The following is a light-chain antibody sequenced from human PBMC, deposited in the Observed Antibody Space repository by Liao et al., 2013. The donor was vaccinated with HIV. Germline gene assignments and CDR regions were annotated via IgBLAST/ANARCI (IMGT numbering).Light chain of an antibody. CDR1: DIGSKS. Sequence: SYELTQPPSVSVAPGKTARITCGGNDIGSKSVHWYQQRSGQAPVVVIYYDSDRPSGIPERFSGSNSGNTATLTISETQPLDEAVYYCQTWTKNGVVFGGGTEVTVL. V-gene: IGLV3-21*01. J-gene: IGLJ2*01. CDR3: QTWTKNGVV. CDR2: YDS.